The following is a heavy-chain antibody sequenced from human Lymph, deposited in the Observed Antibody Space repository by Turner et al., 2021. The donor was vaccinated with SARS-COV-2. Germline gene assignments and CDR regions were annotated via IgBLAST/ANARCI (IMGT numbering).Heavy chain of an antibody. CDR1: GVSISSYY. V-gene: IGHV4-59*01. CDR3: VRGLDY. J-gene: IGHJ4*02. Sequence: QVQLQASGPGLVMPSETLSLTCTVSGVSISSYYWSWIRQPPGKGLEWIGYIYYSGSTNYNPSLKSRVTMSVDTSKNQCSLKLSSVTAADTAVYYCVRGLDYWGQGTLVTVSS. CDR2: IYYSGST. D-gene: IGHD2-2*03.